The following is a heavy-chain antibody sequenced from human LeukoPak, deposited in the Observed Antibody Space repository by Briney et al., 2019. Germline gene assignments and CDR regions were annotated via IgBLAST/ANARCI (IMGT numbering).Heavy chain of an antibody. J-gene: IGHJ4*02. D-gene: IGHD1-20*01. Sequence: GGSLRLSCAASGFTFSSYAMSWVRQAPGKGLEWVLGISASGGSSYYADSVKGRFTISRDISKNTLYLQMDSLRAEDTAVYYCAKDRITGTPYYFDYWGQGTLVTVSS. V-gene: IGHV3-23*01. CDR3: AKDRITGTPYYFDY. CDR1: GFTFSSYA. CDR2: ISASGGSS.